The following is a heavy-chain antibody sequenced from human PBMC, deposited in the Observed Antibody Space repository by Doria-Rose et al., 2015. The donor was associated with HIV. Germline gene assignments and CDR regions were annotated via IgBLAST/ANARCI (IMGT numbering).Heavy chain of an antibody. V-gene: IGHV2-26*01. D-gene: IGHD6-13*01. CDR3: ARIKSSRWYHKYYFDF. Sequence: QITLKESGPVLVKPTETLTLTCTVSGVSLSSPGMGVSWIRQPPGKALEWLANIVSDDDRSYKSSLKSRLTISRGTSKSQVFLTMTDMDPVDTATYYCARIKSSRWYHKYYFDFWGQGTLVIVSA. CDR2: IVSDDDR. CDR1: GVSLSSPGMG. J-gene: IGHJ4*02.